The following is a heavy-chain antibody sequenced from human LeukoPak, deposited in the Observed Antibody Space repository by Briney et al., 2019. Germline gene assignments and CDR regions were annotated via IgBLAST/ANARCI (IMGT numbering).Heavy chain of an antibody. J-gene: IGHJ4*02. CDR2: ISWNSGSI. Sequence: PGRSLRLSCAASGFTFDDYAMHWVRQAPGKGLEWVSGISWNSGSIGYADSVKGRFTISGDNAKNSLYLQMNSLRAEDTALYYCAKDAGYGDYSYYFDYWGQGTLVPVSS. D-gene: IGHD4-17*01. CDR3: AKDAGYGDYSYYFDY. V-gene: IGHV3-9*01. CDR1: GFTFDDYA.